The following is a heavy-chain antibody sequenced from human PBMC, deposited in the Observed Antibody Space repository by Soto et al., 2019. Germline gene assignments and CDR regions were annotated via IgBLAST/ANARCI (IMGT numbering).Heavy chain of an antibody. J-gene: IGHJ4*02. CDR1: GYTFTSYD. CDR3: ARGIGTPIGIMITFGGVIAYY. V-gene: IGHV1-8*01. Sequence: ASVKVSCKASGYTFTSYDINWVRQATGQGLEWMGWMNPNSGNTGYAQKFQGRVTMTRNTSISTAYMELSSLRSEDTAGYYWARGIGTPIGIMITFGGVIAYYWGQGTLVTVSS. D-gene: IGHD3-16*02. CDR2: MNPNSGNT.